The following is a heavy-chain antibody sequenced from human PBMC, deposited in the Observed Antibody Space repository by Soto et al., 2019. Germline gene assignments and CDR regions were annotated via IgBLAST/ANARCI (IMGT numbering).Heavy chain of an antibody. CDR1: GYSFTSYW. V-gene: IGHV5-10-1*01. Sequence: PRESLKISCKGSGYSFTSYWISWVRQMPGKGLEWMGRIDPSDSYTSYSPSFQGHVTISADKSISTAYLQWSSLKASDTAMYYCARLDYDSSGYYSRLDIWGQGTMVTVSS. CDR3: ARLDYDSSGYYSRLDI. CDR2: IDPSDSYT. D-gene: IGHD3-22*01. J-gene: IGHJ3*02.